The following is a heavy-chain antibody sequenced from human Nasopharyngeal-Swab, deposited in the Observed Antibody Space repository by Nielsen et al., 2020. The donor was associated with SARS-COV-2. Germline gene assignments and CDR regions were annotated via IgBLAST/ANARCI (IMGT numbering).Heavy chain of an antibody. V-gene: IGHV4-34*01. Sequence: SETLSLTCAVYGGSFSGHYWSWIRQPPGKGLEWIGEINHGGSTNYKPSLKSRVTISIDTSKNQFSLKLSSVTAADTAVYYCARLVTIYYYYGMDVWGQGTTVTVSS. CDR2: INHGGST. D-gene: IGHD5-18*01. J-gene: IGHJ6*02. CDR3: ARLVTIYYYYGMDV. CDR1: GGSFSGHY.